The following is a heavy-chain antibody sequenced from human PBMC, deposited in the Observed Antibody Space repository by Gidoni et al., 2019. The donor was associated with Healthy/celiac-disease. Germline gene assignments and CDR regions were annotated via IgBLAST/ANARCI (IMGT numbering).Heavy chain of an antibody. D-gene: IGHD5-18*01. V-gene: IGHV3-53*01. Sequence: EVQLVESGGGLIQPGGSLRLSCAASGFTVRSNYMSWVRQAPGKGLEWVSVIYSGGSTYYADSVKGRFTISRDNSKNTLYLQMNSLRAEDTAVYYCARERYSYGSPGYFDLWGRGTLVTVSS. CDR2: IYSGGST. CDR1: GFTVRSNY. CDR3: ARERYSYGSPGYFDL. J-gene: IGHJ2*01.